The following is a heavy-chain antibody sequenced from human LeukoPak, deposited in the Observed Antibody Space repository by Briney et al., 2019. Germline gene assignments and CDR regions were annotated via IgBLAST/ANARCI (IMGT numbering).Heavy chain of an antibody. CDR1: GYTFSNYD. Sequence: ASVKVSCKASGYTFSNYDINWVRLAAGQGLEWMGWMNPKSGNTGYEQKFQGRVTMTRDTSTSTAYMELSSLRSEDTAVYYCTTEPPSGWYGDFDYWGQGTLVTVSS. J-gene: IGHJ4*02. CDR3: TTEPPSGWYGDFDY. CDR2: MNPKSGNT. D-gene: IGHD6-19*01. V-gene: IGHV1-8*01.